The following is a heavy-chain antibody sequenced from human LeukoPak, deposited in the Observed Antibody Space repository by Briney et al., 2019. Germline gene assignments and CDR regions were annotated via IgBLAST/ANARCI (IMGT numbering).Heavy chain of an antibody. V-gene: IGHV4-34*01. D-gene: IGHD4-23*01. Sequence: SETLSLTCAVYGGSSSGYYWSWIRQPPGKGLEWIGEINHSGSTNYNPSLKSRVTISVGTSKNQFSLKLSSVTAADTAVYYCYGGNPAGGYWGQGTLVTVSS. J-gene: IGHJ4*02. CDR1: GGSSSGYY. CDR3: YGGNPAGGY. CDR2: INHSGST.